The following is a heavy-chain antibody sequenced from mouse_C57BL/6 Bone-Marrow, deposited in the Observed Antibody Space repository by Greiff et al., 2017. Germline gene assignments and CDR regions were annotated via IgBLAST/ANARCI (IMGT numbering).Heavy chain of an antibody. CDR3: ARYGGQLRLRYFDV. Sequence: QVQLQQSGAELARPGASVKLSCKASGYTFTSYGISWVKQRTGQGLEWIGEIYPRSGNTSYNEKFKGKATLTADKSSSTAYMELRSLTSEDSAVYFCARYGGQLRLRYFDVWGTGTTVTVSS. CDR1: GYTFTSYG. J-gene: IGHJ1*03. D-gene: IGHD3-2*02. V-gene: IGHV1-81*01. CDR2: IYPRSGNT.